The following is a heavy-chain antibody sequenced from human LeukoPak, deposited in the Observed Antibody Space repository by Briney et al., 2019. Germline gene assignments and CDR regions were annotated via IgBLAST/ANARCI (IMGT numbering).Heavy chain of an antibody. CDR3: TRVQAGRAGLMDV. CDR2: IDPDGTTT. Sequence: GGSLRLSCAASGFXLSGYWMHWVRQAPGEGLMWVSRIDPDGTTTNYADSVKGRFTTSRDSAKNTLYLQMNSLRAEDTALYYCTRVQAGRAGLMDVWGRGTTVTVSS. V-gene: IGHV3-74*01. D-gene: IGHD6-13*01. J-gene: IGHJ6*02. CDR1: GFXLSGYW.